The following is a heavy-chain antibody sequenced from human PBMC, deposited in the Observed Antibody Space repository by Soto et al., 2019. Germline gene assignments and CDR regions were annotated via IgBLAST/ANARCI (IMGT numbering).Heavy chain of an antibody. J-gene: IGHJ5*01. CDR2: ISSSGITI. CDR3: ARDASVVRIYWFDS. D-gene: IGHD3-10*01. Sequence: EVQLVESGGGLVQPGGSLRLSCAASGFTFSRYSMNWVRQAPGKGLEWVSYISSSGITIYNADSVKGRFTISRDNAKNSLFLQMNSPRDDDTAVYYCARDASVVRIYWFDSWGQGTLVTVSS. V-gene: IGHV3-48*02. CDR1: GFTFSRYS.